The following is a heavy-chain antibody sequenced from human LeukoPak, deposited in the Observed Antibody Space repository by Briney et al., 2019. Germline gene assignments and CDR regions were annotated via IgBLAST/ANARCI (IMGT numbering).Heavy chain of an antibody. CDR2: INHSGST. V-gene: IGHV4-34*01. D-gene: IGHD3-10*01. CDR1: GGSFSGYY. CDR3: ASFSWGSGSYNQEAIWSWFDP. J-gene: IGHJ5*02. Sequence: SETLSLTCAVYGGSFSGYYWSWIRQPPGKGLEWIGEINHSGSTNYNPSLKSRVTISVDTSKHQFSLKLSSVTAADTAVYYCASFSWGSGSYNQEAIWSWFDPWGQGTLVTVSS.